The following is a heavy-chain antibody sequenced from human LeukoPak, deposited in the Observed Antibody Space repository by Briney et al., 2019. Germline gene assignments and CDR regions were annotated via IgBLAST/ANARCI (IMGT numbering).Heavy chain of an antibody. CDR1: GRSLSNYY. J-gene: IGHJ5*01. D-gene: IGHD7-27*01. CDR3: ARHSWGLQFFDS. V-gene: IGHV4-59*08. CDR2: IYYTGTT. Sequence: SETLSLTCTVSGRSLSNYYWSWIRQSPGKGLEWLGFIYYTGTTKYNPSLKSRVTISVDRSKNQFSLQLRSVTAADTAVYHWARHSWGLQFFDSWGQGTLVTVSS.